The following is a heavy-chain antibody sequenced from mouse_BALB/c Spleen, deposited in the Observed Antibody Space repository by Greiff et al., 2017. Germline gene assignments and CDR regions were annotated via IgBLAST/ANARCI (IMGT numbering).Heavy chain of an antibody. CDR2: ISYSGST. V-gene: IGHV3-2*02. CDR1: GYSITSDYA. CDR3: ARWGTTDV. Sequence: EVKLQESGPGLVKPSQSLSLTCTVTGYSITSDYAWNWIRQFPGNKLEWMGYISYSGSTSYNPSLKSRISITRDTSKNQFFLQLNSVTTEDTATYYCARWGTTDVWGAGTTVTVSS. J-gene: IGHJ1*01. D-gene: IGHD1-1*01.